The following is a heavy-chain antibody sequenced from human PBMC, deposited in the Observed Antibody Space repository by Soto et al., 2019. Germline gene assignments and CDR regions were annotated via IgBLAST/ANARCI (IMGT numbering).Heavy chain of an antibody. D-gene: IGHD3-16*01. CDR1: GFSLSTSGVG. V-gene: IGHV2-5*02. CDR3: AHRARGIGTGGVDY. Sequence: QITLKESGPTLVKPTQTLTLTCTFSGFSLSTSGVGVGWIRQPPGKALEWLALIYWDDDKRYSPSLKSRLTITKDTAKDQVVLTMTTMDPVDTATYHCAHRARGIGTGGVDYWGQGTLVTVSS. J-gene: IGHJ4*02. CDR2: IYWDDDK.